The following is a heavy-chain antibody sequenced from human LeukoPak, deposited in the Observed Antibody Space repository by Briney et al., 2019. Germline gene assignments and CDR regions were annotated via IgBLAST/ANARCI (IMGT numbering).Heavy chain of an antibody. CDR1: GGTFSSYA. Sequence: VASVKVSCKASGGTFSSYAISWVRQAPGQGLEWMGGIIPIFGTANYAQKFQGRVTITADESTSTAYMELSSLRSEDTAVYYCARDSERDYYYYMDVWGKGTTVTVSS. J-gene: IGHJ6*03. CDR3: ARDSERDYYYYMDV. CDR2: IIPIFGTA. V-gene: IGHV1-69*01.